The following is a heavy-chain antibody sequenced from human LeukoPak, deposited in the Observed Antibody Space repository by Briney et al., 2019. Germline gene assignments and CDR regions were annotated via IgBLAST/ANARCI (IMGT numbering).Heavy chain of an antibody. D-gene: IGHD2-21*02. Sequence: GGSLRLSCEVSGFIASDYGFHWVRQAPGKGLQWVAFVGYDATIKKYADSVKGRFTISRDNSKNTLYLDISSLRDDDRALYFCARDYCGGDCYSEAYYYLDLWGRGTLLTVSS. V-gene: IGHV3-30*02. CDR2: VGYDATIK. J-gene: IGHJ2*01. CDR3: ARDYCGGDCYSEAYYYLDL. CDR1: GFIASDYG.